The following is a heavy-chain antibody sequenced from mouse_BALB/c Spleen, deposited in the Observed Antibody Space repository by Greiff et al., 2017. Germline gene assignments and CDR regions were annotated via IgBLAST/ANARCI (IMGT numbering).Heavy chain of an antibody. D-gene: IGHD1-1*01. CDR3: ARDGLITTVAPFAY. CDR2: ISYDGSN. CDR1: GYSITSGYY. V-gene: IGHV3-6*02. Sequence: VQLQESGPGLVKPSQSLSLTCSVTGYSITSGYYWNWIRQFPGNKLEWMGYISYDGSNNYNPSLKNRISITRDTSKNQFFLKLNFVTTEDTATYYCARDGLITTVAPFAYWGQGTLVTVSA. J-gene: IGHJ3*01.